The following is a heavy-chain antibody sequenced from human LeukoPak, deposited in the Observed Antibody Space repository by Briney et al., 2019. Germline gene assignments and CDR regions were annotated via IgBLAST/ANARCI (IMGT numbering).Heavy chain of an antibody. Sequence: GGSLRLSCAASGFTFDDYGMSWVRQAPGKGLEWVSGINWNGGSTGYADSVKGRFTISRDNSKNTLYLQMNSLRAEDTAVYYCAKDQSPLTYYDFWSGYSEDEYFQHWGQGTLVTVSS. CDR1: GFTFDDYG. V-gene: IGHV3-20*04. CDR2: INWNGGST. CDR3: AKDQSPLTYYDFWSGYSEDEYFQH. D-gene: IGHD3-3*01. J-gene: IGHJ1*01.